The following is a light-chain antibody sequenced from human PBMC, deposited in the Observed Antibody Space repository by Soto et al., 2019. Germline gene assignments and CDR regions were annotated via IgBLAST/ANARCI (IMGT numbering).Light chain of an antibody. Sequence: DIQLTQAPSFLSASAGDRVSITCQASQAISSYLALYQQKPGRAPKLLIYAASTLQSGVPSRFSGSGSGTEFTLTITSLQPEDFATYYCQQLNSFPITFGQGTRLE. CDR1: QAISSY. V-gene: IGKV1-9*01. CDR2: AAS. CDR3: QQLNSFPIT. J-gene: IGKJ5*01.